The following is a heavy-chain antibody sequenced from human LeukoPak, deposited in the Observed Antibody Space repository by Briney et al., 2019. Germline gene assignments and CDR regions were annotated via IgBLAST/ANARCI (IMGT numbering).Heavy chain of an antibody. V-gene: IGHV3-23*01. Sequence: GGSLRLSCAASGFTFSSYAISWVRQAPGKGLEWVSAISGSGGSTYYADSVKGRFTISRDNSKSTLYLQMNSLRAEDTAVYYCANDLAAAGMGAFDIWGQGTMVTVSS. CDR3: ANDLAAAGMGAFDI. J-gene: IGHJ3*02. CDR2: ISGSGGST. D-gene: IGHD6-13*01. CDR1: GFTFSSYA.